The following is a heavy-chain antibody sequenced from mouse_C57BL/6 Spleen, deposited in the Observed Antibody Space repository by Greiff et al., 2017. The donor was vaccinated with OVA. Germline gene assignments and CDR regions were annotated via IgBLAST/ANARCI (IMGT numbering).Heavy chain of an antibody. V-gene: IGHV1-64*01. CDR3: ARFFDYYGSSLFDY. CDR2: IHPNSGST. CDR1: GYTFTSYW. Sequence: QVQLQQPGAELVKPGASVKLSCKASGYTFTSYWLHWVKQRPGQGLEWIGMIHPNSGSTNYNEKFKSKATLTVDKSSSTAYMKLSSLTSEDSAVYYCARFFDYYGSSLFDYWGQGTTLTVSS. J-gene: IGHJ2*01. D-gene: IGHD1-1*01.